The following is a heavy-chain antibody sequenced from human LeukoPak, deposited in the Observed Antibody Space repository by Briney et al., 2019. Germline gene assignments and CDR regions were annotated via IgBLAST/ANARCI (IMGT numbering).Heavy chain of an antibody. D-gene: IGHD3-22*01. J-gene: IGHJ6*03. CDR3: AKAYYYDSSGYYYVSLFYMDV. CDR2: ITSSGSTT. Sequence: GGSLRLSCAASGFTFSSYEMNWVRQAPGKGLEWVSYITSSGSTTHYADSVKGRFTISRDNSKNTLYLQMNSLRAEDTAVYYCAKAYYYDSSGYYYVSLFYMDVWGKGTTVTISS. CDR1: GFTFSSYE. V-gene: IGHV3-48*03.